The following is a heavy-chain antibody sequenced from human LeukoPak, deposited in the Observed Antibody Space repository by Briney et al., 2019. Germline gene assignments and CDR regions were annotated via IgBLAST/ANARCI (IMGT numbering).Heavy chain of an antibody. J-gene: IGHJ6*02. CDR3: ARESEQLVVNGMDV. CDR2: IIPILGIA. D-gene: IGHD6-6*01. Sequence: GASVKVSCKASGYTFTSYGISWARQAPGQGLEWMGRIIPILGIANYAQKFQGRVTITADKSTSTAYMELSSLRSEDTAVYYCARESEQLVVNGMDVWGQGTTVTVSS. V-gene: IGHV1-69*04. CDR1: GYTFTSYG.